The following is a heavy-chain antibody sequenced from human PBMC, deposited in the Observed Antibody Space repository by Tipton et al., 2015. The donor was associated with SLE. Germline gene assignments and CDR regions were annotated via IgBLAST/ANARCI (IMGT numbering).Heavy chain of an antibody. J-gene: IGHJ3*02. CDR3: ARGNGAFDI. CDR1: GGSFSGYY. CDR2: INHSGRT. Sequence: TLSLTCAVYGGSFSGYYWSWIRQPPGRGLEWIGEINHSGRTNYKSSLKSRVTISVDTSKNQFSLKLSSVTAADTAVYYCARGNGAFDIWGQGTMVTVSS. V-gene: IGHV4-34*01. D-gene: IGHD1-1*01.